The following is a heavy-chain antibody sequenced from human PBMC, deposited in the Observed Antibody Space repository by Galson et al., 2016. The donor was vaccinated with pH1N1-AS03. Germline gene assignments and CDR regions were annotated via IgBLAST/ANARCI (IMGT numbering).Heavy chain of an antibody. V-gene: IGHV3-23*01. CDR1: GFTSKNYA. J-gene: IGHJ4*02. CDR3: AKEGDEGAFDC. Sequence: CAASGFTSKNYAMSWVRQAPGKGLEWVSVISGIGTSTYYAASVKGRFSISRDNARNTLSLQMDGLRAEDTALYYCAKEGDEGAFDCWGQGTLVTVSP. CDR2: ISGIGTST.